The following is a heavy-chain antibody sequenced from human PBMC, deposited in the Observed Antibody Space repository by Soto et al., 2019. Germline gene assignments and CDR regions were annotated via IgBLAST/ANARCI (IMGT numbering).Heavy chain of an antibody. CDR3: TTDPGDYEDF. D-gene: IGHD4-17*01. J-gene: IGHJ4*02. CDR1: GITFTNAW. V-gene: IGHV3-15*01. Sequence: EVQLVESGGDLVKPGGCLRLSCAASGITFTNAWMSWVRQAPGKGLEWVGRIKNKADGGITDYAAPVRGRFTISRDDSKNTLFLQMNSLETEDTAVYYCTTDPGDYEDFWGRGTLVTVSS. CDR2: IKNKADGGIT.